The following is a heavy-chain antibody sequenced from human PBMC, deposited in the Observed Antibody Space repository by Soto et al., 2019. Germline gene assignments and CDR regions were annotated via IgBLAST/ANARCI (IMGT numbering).Heavy chain of an antibody. CDR2: INPNSGGT. J-gene: IGHJ4*02. V-gene: IGHV1-2*04. Sequence: ASVKVSCKASGYTFTGYYMHWVRQAPGQGLEWMGWINPNSGGTNYAQKFQGWVTMTRDTSISTAYMELSRLRSDDTAVYYCATSIAAKSTALDYWGQGTLVTVSS. D-gene: IGHD6-6*01. CDR1: GYTFTGYY. CDR3: ATSIAAKSTALDY.